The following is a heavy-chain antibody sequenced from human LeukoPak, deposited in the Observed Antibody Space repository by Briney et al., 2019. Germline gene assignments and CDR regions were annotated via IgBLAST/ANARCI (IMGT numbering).Heavy chain of an antibody. D-gene: IGHD6-13*01. CDR3: AREASLGNWFDP. Sequence: ASVKVSCKISGFTLTDLSMHWVRRAPGKGLEWMGGFDPEKGEFLYAQKFQGRITMTEDTSTSTVYMELSSLRSEDTAVYYCAREASLGNWFDPWGQGTLVTVFS. CDR2: FDPEKGEF. CDR1: GFTLTDLS. J-gene: IGHJ5*02. V-gene: IGHV1-24*01.